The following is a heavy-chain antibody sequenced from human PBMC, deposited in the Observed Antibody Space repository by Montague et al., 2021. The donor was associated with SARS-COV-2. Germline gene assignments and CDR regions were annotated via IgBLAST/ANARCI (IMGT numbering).Heavy chain of an antibody. CDR1: GFTFSEYW. CDR2: TNSDGRST. CDR3: VREVGLVVAPTLGLLHP. V-gene: IGHV3-74*03. D-gene: IGHD5-12*01. J-gene: IGHJ5*02. Sequence: SLRLSCAVSGFTFSEYWMHWVRQAPGKGLEWVSRTNSDGRSTTYADSVKGRFTISRDNAKNMLYLQMNSLRGEDTAVYYCVREVGLVVAPTLGLLHPWGQGTLVSFSS.